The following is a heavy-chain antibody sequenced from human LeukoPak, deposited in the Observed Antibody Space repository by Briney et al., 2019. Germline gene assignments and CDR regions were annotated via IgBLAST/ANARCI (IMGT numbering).Heavy chain of an antibody. J-gene: IGHJ4*02. D-gene: IGHD3-10*01. V-gene: IGHV3-43D*04. Sequence: PGGSLRLSCAASGFTFDDYAMHWVRQAPGKGLEWVSLISWDGGSTYYADSVKGRFTISRDNSKNSLYLQMNSLRAEDTALYYCAKDAEFGELSLYFDYWGQGTLVTVSS. CDR3: AKDAEFGELSLYFDY. CDR1: GFTFDDYA. CDR2: ISWDGGST.